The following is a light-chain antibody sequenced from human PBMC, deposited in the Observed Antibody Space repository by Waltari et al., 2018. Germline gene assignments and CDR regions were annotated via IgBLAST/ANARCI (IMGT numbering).Light chain of an antibody. J-gene: IGLJ3*02. CDR1: TGTVTSGHF. Sequence: QAVVTQEPSLTVSPGGTVTLTCGSSTGTVTSGHFSYWFQQKPGHTPRTLIYDTSNKNSWTPARFSGCLLGGKGALTLSGAQPEDEAEYYCLLYYSGAWVFGGGTKLTVL. V-gene: IGLV7-46*01. CDR2: DTS. CDR3: LLYYSGAWV.